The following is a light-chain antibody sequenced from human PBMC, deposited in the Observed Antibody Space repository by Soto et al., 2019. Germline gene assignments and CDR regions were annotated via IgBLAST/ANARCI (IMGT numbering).Light chain of an antibody. CDR3: QQYRT. CDR2: GAS. J-gene: IGKJ1*01. CDR1: QRVSTN. V-gene: IGKV3-20*01. Sequence: IELTQSPGTLSLSPGERATLFCGASQRVSTNLALYHQKPGQAPRLRVYGASTSATGIPARFSCSGSGTVFTLTISTVEPEDFAGYYCQQYRTFGQGTKVDIK.